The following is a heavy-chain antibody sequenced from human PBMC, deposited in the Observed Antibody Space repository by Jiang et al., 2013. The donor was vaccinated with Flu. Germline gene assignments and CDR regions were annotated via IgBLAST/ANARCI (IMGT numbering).Heavy chain of an antibody. V-gene: IGHV4-59*01. CDR3: ARDRELPIY. CDR2: IYYSGST. J-gene: IGHJ4*02. D-gene: IGHD1-26*01. CDR1: GGSIGSYY. Sequence: SGPGLVKPSETLSLTCTVSGGSIGSYYWSWVRRPPGKGLEWIGYIYYSGSTNYNPSLKSRVTISVDTSKNQFSLKLSSVTAADTAVYYCARDRELPIYWGQGTLVTVSS.